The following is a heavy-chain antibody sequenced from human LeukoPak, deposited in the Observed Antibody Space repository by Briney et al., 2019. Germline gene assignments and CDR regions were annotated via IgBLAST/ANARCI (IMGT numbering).Heavy chain of an antibody. CDR3: AKDIGQKIYSTRSSGSPDY. CDR1: GFTFDDYA. Sequence: GGSLRLSCAASGFTFDDYAMHWVRQAPGKGLEWVSGISWNSGSIGYADSVKGRFTISRDNAKNSLYLQMNSLRAEDTALYYCAKDIGQKIYSTRSSGSPDYWGQGTLVTVSS. CDR2: ISWNSGSI. V-gene: IGHV3-9*01. D-gene: IGHD6-19*01. J-gene: IGHJ4*02.